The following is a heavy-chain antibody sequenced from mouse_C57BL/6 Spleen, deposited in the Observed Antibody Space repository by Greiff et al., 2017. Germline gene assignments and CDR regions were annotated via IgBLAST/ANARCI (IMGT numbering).Heavy chain of an antibody. CDR1: GYTFTSYW. CDR2: IYPGSGST. D-gene: IGHD1-1*01. V-gene: IGHV1-55*01. J-gene: IGHJ4*01. Sequence: QVQLQQPGAELVKPGASVKMSCKASGYTFTSYWITWVKQRPGQGLEWIGDIYPGSGSTNYNEKFKSKATLTVDTSSSTAYMQLSILTSEDSAVYYCASPSSGYAMDYWGQGTSGTVSS. CDR3: ASPSSGYAMDY.